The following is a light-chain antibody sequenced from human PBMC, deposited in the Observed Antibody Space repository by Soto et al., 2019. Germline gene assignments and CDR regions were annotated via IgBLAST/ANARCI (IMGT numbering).Light chain of an antibody. CDR3: HAWVSSTASVV. V-gene: IGLV3-1*01. CDR2: QDI. CDR1: KLGDKY. J-gene: IGLJ2*01. Sequence: SYELTQPPSVSVSPGQTASITCSGDKLGDKYACWYQQKPGQSPALVIYQDIKRPSGIPERFSGSNSGNTATLTISGTQAMDEADYYCHAWVSSTASVVFGGGTKLTVL.